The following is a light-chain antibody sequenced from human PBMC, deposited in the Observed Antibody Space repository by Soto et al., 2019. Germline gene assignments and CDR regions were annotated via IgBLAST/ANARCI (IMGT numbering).Light chain of an antibody. J-gene: IGLJ3*02. CDR3: AAWDDSLSGRV. Sequence: QSVPTQPPSASGTPGQRVTISCSGSSSNIGSNYVYWYQQVPGTAPKLLIYRNNHRPSGVPDRFSGSKSCTSASLAISGLRSEDEADYYCAAWDDSLSGRVFGGGTKLTVL. V-gene: IGLV1-47*01. CDR1: SSNIGSNY. CDR2: RNN.